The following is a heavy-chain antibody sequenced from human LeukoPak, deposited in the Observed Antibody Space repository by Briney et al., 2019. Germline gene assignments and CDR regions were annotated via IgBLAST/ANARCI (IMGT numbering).Heavy chain of an antibody. CDR3: ARLGYCSSTSCYPDY. CDR1: GGSISSYY. J-gene: IGHJ4*02. Sequence: SETLSLTCTVSGGSISSYYWSWIRQPPGKGLEWIGYIYYSGSTTYNPSLNSRVTISVDMSKNQFSLKLTSVTAADTAVYYCARLGYCSSTSCYPDYWVQGTLVTVCS. D-gene: IGHD2-2*01. V-gene: IGHV4-59*01. CDR2: IYYSGST.